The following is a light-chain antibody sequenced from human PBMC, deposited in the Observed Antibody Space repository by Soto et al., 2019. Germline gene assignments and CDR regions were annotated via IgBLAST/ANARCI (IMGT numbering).Light chain of an antibody. CDR2: DAS. CDR1: QSISRY. Sequence: DIQMTQSPSTLSASVGDRVTITCRASQSISRYLAWYQQKPGKAPKLLIYDASSLESGVPSRFSGSGSRTEFTLTISSLQPDNLAAYYCQQYNSYSTFGQGTKVDIK. CDR3: QQYNSYST. V-gene: IGKV1-5*01. J-gene: IGKJ1*01.